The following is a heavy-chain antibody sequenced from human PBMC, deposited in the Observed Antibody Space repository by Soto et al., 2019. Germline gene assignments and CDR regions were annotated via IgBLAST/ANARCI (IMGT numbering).Heavy chain of an antibody. D-gene: IGHD2-2*01. V-gene: IGHV1-69*13. CDR2: IIPIFGTA. J-gene: IGHJ6*02. Sequence: SVKVSCKASGGTFSSYAISWVRQAPGQGLEWMGGIIPIFGTANYAQKFQGRVTITADESTSTAYMELSSLRSEDTAVYYCARHDCISTSCYYYYYYGMDVWGQGTTVTV. CDR1: GGTFSSYA. CDR3: ARHDCISTSCYYYYYYGMDV.